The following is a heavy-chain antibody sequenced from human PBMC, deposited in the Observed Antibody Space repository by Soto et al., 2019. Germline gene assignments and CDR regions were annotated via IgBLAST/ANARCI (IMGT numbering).Heavy chain of an antibody. Sequence: ASVKVSCKASGYTFTSYDINWVRQATGQGLEWMGWMNPNSGNTGYAQKFQGRVTMTRNTSISTAYMELSSLRSEDTAVYYCARAHPLARGWFDPWGQGTLVTVSS. V-gene: IGHV1-8*01. D-gene: IGHD3-10*01. CDR2: MNPNSGNT. CDR1: GYTFTSYD. CDR3: ARAHPLARGWFDP. J-gene: IGHJ5*02.